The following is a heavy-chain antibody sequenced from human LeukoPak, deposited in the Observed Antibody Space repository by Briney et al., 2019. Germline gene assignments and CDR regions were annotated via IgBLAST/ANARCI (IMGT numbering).Heavy chain of an antibody. Sequence: GASLRLSCAASGFTFSSYAMSWVRQAPGEGLEWVSAISGSGGSTYYADSVKGRFTISRDNSKNTLYLQMNSLRAEDTAVYYCAKYSSSWYVAAFDYWGQGTLVTVSS. CDR1: GFTFSSYA. V-gene: IGHV3-23*01. D-gene: IGHD6-13*01. CDR2: ISGSGGST. CDR3: AKYSSSWYVAAFDY. J-gene: IGHJ4*02.